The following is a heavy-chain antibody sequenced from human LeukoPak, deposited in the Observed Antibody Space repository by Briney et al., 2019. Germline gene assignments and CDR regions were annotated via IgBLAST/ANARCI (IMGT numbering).Heavy chain of an antibody. CDR2: IFYSGTT. CDR1: GGSISSRSYY. V-gene: IGHV4-39*07. Sequence: SETLSLTCTVSGGSISSRSYYWGWIRQPPGKGLEWIGSIFYSGTTYYNPSLKSRVTISVDTSKNQFSLRLSSVTAADTAVYYCARTNAFDIWGQGTMVTVSS. CDR3: ARTNAFDI. J-gene: IGHJ3*02.